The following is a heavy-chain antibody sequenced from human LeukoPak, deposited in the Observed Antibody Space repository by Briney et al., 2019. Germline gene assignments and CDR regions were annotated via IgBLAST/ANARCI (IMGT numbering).Heavy chain of an antibody. V-gene: IGHV4-34*01. Sequence: PSETLSLTCAVYGGSFSGYYWSWIRQPPGKGLEWIGEINHSGSTNYNPSLKSRVTISVDTSKNQFSLKLRSVTAADTAVYYCARQGYSYGHFYYYYYMDVWGKGTTVTISS. CDR1: GGSFSGYY. D-gene: IGHD5-18*01. CDR3: ARQGYSYGHFYYYYYMDV. CDR2: INHSGST. J-gene: IGHJ6*03.